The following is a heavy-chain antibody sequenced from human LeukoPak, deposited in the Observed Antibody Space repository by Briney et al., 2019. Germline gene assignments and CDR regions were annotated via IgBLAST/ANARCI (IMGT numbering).Heavy chain of an antibody. V-gene: IGHV1-46*01. D-gene: IGHD4-17*01. CDR2: INPSGGST. J-gene: IGHJ1*01. CDR3: ARDLSGDYGDYAEYFQH. Sequence: ASVKVSCKASGYTFTSYYMHWVRQAPGQGLEWMGIINPSGGSTSYAQKFQGRVTMTRDMSTSTVYMELSSLRSEDTAVYYCARDLSGDYGDYAEYFQHWGQGTLVTVSS. CDR1: GYTFTSYY.